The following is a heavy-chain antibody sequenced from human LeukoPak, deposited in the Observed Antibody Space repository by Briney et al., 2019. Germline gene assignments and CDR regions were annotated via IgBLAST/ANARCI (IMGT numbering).Heavy chain of an antibody. V-gene: IGHV3-11*04. D-gene: IGHD5-24*01. CDR1: GFTFSDYY. J-gene: IGHJ3*02. Sequence: PGGSLRLSCAASGFTFSDYYMSWIRRAPGKGLEWVSYISSSGSTIYYADSVKGRFTISRDSAKNSLYLQMNSLRAEDTAVYSCARGRDGYNSGAFDIWGQGTMVTVSS. CDR2: ISSSGSTI. CDR3: ARGRDGYNSGAFDI.